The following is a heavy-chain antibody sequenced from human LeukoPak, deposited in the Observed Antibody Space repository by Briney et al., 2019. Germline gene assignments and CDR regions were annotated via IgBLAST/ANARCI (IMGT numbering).Heavy chain of an antibody. CDR1: GGFNTHYY. D-gene: IGHD3-22*01. CDR2: IYHSGST. V-gene: IGHV4-59*01. CDR3: ARGQWLPVFDF. J-gene: IGHJ4*02. Sequence: ETLSLTCSVSGGFNTHYYWSWIRQPPGKGLEWIGYIYHSGSTNYNPSLKSRVTISVDTSKNHFSLKLSSVTAADTAVYYCARGQWLPVFDFWGQGTLVTVSS.